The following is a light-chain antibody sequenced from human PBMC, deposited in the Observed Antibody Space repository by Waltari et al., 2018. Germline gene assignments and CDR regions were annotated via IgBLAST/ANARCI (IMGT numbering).Light chain of an antibody. CDR3: QQYDNLLT. V-gene: IGKV1-33*01. J-gene: IGKJ5*01. CDR2: DAS. Sequence: DIQMTQSPSSLSASVGDRVTITCQASQDISNYLNWYQQKPGKAPKLLIYDASNLETGVPSRFSGSGSGTDFTFTISSPQPEDIATYYCQQYDNLLTFGQGTRLEIK. CDR1: QDISNY.